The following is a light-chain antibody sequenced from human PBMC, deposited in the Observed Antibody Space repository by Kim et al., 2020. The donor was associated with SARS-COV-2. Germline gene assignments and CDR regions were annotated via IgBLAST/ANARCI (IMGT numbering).Light chain of an antibody. Sequence: GRRVTISCSGSSSNIGSNSVYWYQQLPGTAPKLLIYRNNQRPSGVPDRFSGSKSGTSASLAISGLRSEDEADYYCAAWDDSLSGPLFGGGTQLTVL. CDR1: SSNIGSNS. J-gene: IGLJ2*01. CDR2: RNN. CDR3: AAWDDSLSGPL. V-gene: IGLV1-47*01.